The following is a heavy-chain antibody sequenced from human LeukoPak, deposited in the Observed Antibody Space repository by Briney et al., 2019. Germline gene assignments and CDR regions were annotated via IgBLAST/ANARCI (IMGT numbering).Heavy chain of an antibody. V-gene: IGHV3-23*01. CDR1: GFPYNNYA. D-gene: IGHD4-17*01. CDR2: ISGGGETT. Sequence: GGSLRLSCAASGFPYNNYAMNWVRQAPGKGLEWVASISGGGETTYYADSAKGRFTISRDNSQNTLYLQMNSLRAEDTAVYYCARDYADYVGYFFFDYWGQGTLVTVSS. CDR3: ARDYADYVGYFFFDY. J-gene: IGHJ4*02.